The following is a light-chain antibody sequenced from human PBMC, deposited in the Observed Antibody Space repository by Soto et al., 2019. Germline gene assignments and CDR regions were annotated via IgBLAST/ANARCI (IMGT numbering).Light chain of an antibody. V-gene: IGLV2-8*01. CDR1: SSDVGGYDF. CDR3: SSYAGSNNYV. CDR2: EVS. Sequence: QSVLPQPPSSSGSPGQSVTISCTGTSSDVGGYDFVSWYQQHPGKAPKLMIHEVSKRPSGVPDRFSGSKSGNTASLTVSGLQAEDEADYYCSSYAGSNNYVFGAGTKVTVL. J-gene: IGLJ1*01.